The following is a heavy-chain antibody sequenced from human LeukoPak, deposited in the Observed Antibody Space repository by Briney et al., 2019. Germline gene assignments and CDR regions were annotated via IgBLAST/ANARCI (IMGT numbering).Heavy chain of an antibody. CDR2: INPNSGGT. CDR1: GYTFTGYY. V-gene: IGHV1-2*02. J-gene: IGHJ4*02. CDR3: ARTLGPPSMIVVVMNY. Sequence: GASVKVSCKASGYTFTGYYMHWVRQAPGQGLEWMGWINPNSGGTNYAQKFQGRVTMTRDTSISTAYMELRSLRSDDTAVYYCARTLGPPSMIVVVMNYWGQGTLVTVSS. D-gene: IGHD3-22*01.